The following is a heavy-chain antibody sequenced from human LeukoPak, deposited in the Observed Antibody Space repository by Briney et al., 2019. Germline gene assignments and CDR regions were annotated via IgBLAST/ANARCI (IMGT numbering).Heavy chain of an antibody. CDR3: AKRPYSSGYYHFDH. D-gene: IGHD3-22*01. V-gene: IGHV3-23*01. J-gene: IGHJ4*02. CDR1: GFTFSSYA. Sequence: GGSLRLSCAASGFTFSSYAMSCVRQAPGKGLEWVSGISDSGGTTYYADSVKGRFTISRDNSKNTVYLQMNSLRAEDTAVYYCAKRPYSSGYYHFDHWGQGTLVTVSS. CDR2: ISDSGGTT.